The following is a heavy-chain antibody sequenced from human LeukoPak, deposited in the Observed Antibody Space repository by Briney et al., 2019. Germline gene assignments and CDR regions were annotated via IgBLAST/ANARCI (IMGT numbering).Heavy chain of an antibody. Sequence: GASVKVSCKASGYTFTSYDINWVRQATGQGLEWMGWMNPNSGNTGYAQKFQGRVTMTRNTSISTAYMELSSLRSEDTAVYYRARSRFGTRDAFDIWAKGQWSPSLQ. J-gene: IGHJ3*02. CDR2: MNPNSGNT. CDR1: GYTFTSYD. D-gene: IGHD3-16*01. V-gene: IGHV1-8*01. CDR3: ARSRFGTRDAFDI.